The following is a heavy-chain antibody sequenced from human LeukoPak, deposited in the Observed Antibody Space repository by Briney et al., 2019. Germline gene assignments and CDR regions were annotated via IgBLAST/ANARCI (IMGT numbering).Heavy chain of an antibody. D-gene: IGHD6-19*01. V-gene: IGHV3-72*01. Sequence: PGGSLRLSCAASGFTLSDHNMEWVRQAPGKGLEWVGRSRKKVNSYTTEYAASVTGRFTILRDASKNSLYLQMSNVKTDDTVVYYCARENSGGWFLDYWGPGILVTVSS. CDR1: GFTLSDHN. CDR2: SRKKVNSYTT. J-gene: IGHJ4*02. CDR3: ARENSGGWFLDY.